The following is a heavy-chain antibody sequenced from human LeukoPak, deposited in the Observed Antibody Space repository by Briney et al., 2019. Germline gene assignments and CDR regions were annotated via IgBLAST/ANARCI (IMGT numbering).Heavy chain of an antibody. CDR2: VRSSGETT. D-gene: IGHD3-10*01. CDR3: AKEVRESAWFYFDF. CDR1: GFTFRTYA. V-gene: IGHV3-23*01. J-gene: IGHJ4*02. Sequence: GGSLRLSCAASGFTFRTYAMSWVRQAPGKGLEWVSSVRSSGETTYYADSVKGRFTISRDNSRNTVSLQMNGLTAEDTAVYYCAKEVRESAWFYFDFWGQGTLATVSS.